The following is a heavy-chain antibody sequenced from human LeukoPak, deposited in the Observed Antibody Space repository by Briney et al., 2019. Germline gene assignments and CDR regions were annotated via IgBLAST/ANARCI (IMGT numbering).Heavy chain of an antibody. J-gene: IGHJ6*02. V-gene: IGHV1-46*01. D-gene: IGHD3-10*01. CDR1: GYTFTSYY. Sequence: GASVKVSCKASGYTFTSYYMHWVRQAPGQGLEWMGIINPSGGSTSYAQKFQGRVTMTRDTSTSTVYMELSSLRSEDTAVYYCARAPYYYGSGSYFDYYYGMDVWGQGTTVTVSS. CDR3: ARAPYYYGSGSYFDYYYGMDV. CDR2: INPSGGST.